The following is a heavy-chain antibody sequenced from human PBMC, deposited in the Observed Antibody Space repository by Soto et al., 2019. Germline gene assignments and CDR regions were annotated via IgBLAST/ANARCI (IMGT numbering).Heavy chain of an antibody. CDR3: AGLLGYCSSTSCRATQFDP. J-gene: IGHJ5*02. CDR2: IIPIFGTA. V-gene: IGHV1-69*13. D-gene: IGHD2-2*01. Sequence: ASVKVSCKASGGTFSSYSISWVRQAPGQGLEWMGGIIPIFGTANYAQKFQGRVTITADESTSTAYMELSSLRSEDTAVYYCAGLLGYCSSTSCRATQFDPWGQGTLVTVSS. CDR1: GGTFSSYS.